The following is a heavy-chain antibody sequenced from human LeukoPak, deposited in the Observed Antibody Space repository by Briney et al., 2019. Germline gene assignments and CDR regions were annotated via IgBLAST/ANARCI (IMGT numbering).Heavy chain of an antibody. Sequence: ASVKVSCKASGYTFTGYYMHWVRQAPGQGLEWMGRINPNSGGTNYAQKFQGRVTMTRDTSISTAYMELSRLRSDDTAVYYCASGEIAAAGPDFDYWGQGTLVTVSS. CDR2: INPNSGGT. J-gene: IGHJ4*02. V-gene: IGHV1-2*06. CDR1: GYTFTGYY. CDR3: ASGEIAAAGPDFDY. D-gene: IGHD6-13*01.